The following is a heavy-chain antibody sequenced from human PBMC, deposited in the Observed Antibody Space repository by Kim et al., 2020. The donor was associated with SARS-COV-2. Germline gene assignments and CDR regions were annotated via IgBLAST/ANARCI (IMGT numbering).Heavy chain of an antibody. CDR3: ATKSYGDYHYYYGMDV. V-gene: IGHV1-24*01. CDR2: FDPEDGET. D-gene: IGHD4-17*01. J-gene: IGHJ6*02. CDR1: GYTLTELS. Sequence: ASVKVSCKVSGYTLTELSMHWVRQAPGKGLEWMGGFDPEDGETIYAQKFQGRVTMTEDTSTDTAYMELSSLRSEDTAVYYCATKSYGDYHYYYGMDVWGQGTTVTVSS.